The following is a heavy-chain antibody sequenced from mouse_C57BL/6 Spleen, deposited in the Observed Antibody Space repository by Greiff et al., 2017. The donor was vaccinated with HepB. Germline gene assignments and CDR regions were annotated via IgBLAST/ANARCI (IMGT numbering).Heavy chain of an antibody. Sequence: VQLQQSGPELVKPGASVKISCKASGYSFTDYNMNWVKQSNGKSLEWIGVINPNYGTTSYNQKFKGKATLTVDQSSSTAYMQLNSLTSEDSAVYYCARSLSTVVATYWYFDVWGTGTTVTVSS. CDR2: INPNYGTT. V-gene: IGHV1-39*01. CDR1: GYSFTDYN. D-gene: IGHD1-1*01. J-gene: IGHJ1*03. CDR3: ARSLSTVVATYWYFDV.